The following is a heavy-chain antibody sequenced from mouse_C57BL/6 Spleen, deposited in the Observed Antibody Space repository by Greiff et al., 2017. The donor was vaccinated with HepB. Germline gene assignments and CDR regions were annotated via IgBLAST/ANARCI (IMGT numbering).Heavy chain of an antibody. CDR2: IDPENGDT. D-gene: IGHD2-1*01. Sequence: EVQLQQSGAELVRPGASVKLSCTASGFNIKDDYMHWVKQRPEQGLEWIGWIDPENGDTEYASKFQGKATITADTSSNTAYLQLSSLTSEDTAVYYCTTFYGNTPFDYWGQGTTLTVSS. V-gene: IGHV14-4*01. J-gene: IGHJ2*01. CDR3: TTFYGNTPFDY. CDR1: GFNIKDDY.